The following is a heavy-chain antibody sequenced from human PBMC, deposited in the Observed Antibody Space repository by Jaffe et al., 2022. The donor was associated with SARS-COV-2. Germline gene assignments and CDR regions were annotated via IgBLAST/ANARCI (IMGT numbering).Heavy chain of an antibody. D-gene: IGHD2-21*02. CDR3: ARHIVVVTATHPWYFGL. CDR2: IYYSGST. CDR1: GGSISSSDYY. J-gene: IGHJ2*01. V-gene: IGHV4-39*01. Sequence: QLQLQESGPGLVKPSETLSLTCTVSGGSISSSDYYWGWIRQPPGKGLEWIGSIYYSGSTFHNPSLKSRVTIAVDTSKNQLSLKLNSVTAADTAVYYCARHIVVVTATHPWYFGLWGRGTLVTVSS.